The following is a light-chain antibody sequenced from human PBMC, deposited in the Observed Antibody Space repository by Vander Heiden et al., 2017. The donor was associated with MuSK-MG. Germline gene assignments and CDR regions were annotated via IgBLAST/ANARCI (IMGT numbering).Light chain of an antibody. CDR2: DVS. CDR1: SSDVGGYNY. Sequence: HSALTQPASVSRSPGQSITISCTGTSSDVGGYNYVSWYQQHPGKAPKLMIYDVSNRPSGVSNRFSGSKSGNTASLTISGLQAEDEADYYCSSYTSSSTYVFGTGTKVTVL. CDR3: SSYTSSSTYV. J-gene: IGLJ1*01. V-gene: IGLV2-14*01.